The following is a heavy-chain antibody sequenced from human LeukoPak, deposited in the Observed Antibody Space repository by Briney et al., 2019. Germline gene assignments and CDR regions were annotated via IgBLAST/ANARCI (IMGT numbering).Heavy chain of an antibody. CDR1: GFTFSSYS. J-gene: IGHJ4*02. D-gene: IGHD3-10*01. V-gene: IGHV3-48*01. CDR2: ITYNSGTI. Sequence: GGSLRLSCAASGFTFSSYSMNWVRQAPGKGLEWVSYITYNSGTIYYTDSVKGRFTISRDNAKNSLYLQINSLRAEDTAVYYCVRGVADSYGQFDNWGQGTLVTVSS. CDR3: VRGVADSYGQFDN.